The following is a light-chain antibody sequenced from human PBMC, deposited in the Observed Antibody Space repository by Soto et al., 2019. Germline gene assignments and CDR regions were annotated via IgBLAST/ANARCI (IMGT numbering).Light chain of an antibody. V-gene: IGKV3-20*01. CDR1: QTVSSSY. J-gene: IGKJ1*01. CDR3: QQYNNWPRT. Sequence: EIVLTQSPGTLSLSPGERATLSCRASQTVSSSYLAWYQHRAGQAPRLLIFGTFTRATDIPDRFSGSGSGTDFTLTISRLEPEDSAVYYCQQYNNWPRTFGQGTKVEIK. CDR2: GTF.